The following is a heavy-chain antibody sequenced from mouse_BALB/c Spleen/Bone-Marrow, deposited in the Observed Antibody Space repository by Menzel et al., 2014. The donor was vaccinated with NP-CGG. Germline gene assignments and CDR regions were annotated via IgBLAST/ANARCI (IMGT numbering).Heavy chain of an antibody. CDR1: GYTFTRYW. D-gene: IGHD2-4*01. CDR3: ARDYDYWYFDV. V-gene: IGHV1S81*02. J-gene: IGHJ1*01. CDR2: INPSNGRT. Sequence: VQLQQSGAELVKPGASVKLSCKASGYTFTRYWMHWVKQRPGQGLEWIGEINPSNGRTNYNEKFKSKATLTVDKSSSTAYMQLSSLTSEDSAVYYCARDYDYWYFDVWGAGTTVTVSS.